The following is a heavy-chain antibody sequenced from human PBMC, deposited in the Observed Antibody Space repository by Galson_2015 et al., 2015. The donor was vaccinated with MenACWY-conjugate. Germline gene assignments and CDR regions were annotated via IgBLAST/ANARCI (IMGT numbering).Heavy chain of an antibody. Sequence: SLRLSCAASGFTFSSYAMNWVRQAPGKGLEWVAVIWYDGNNQYYPDSVKGRFTISRDNSKNTLYLQMNSLRAEDTAVYYCARDNRAYYDILTGYFDYWGQGVLVTVSS. CDR2: IWYDGNNQ. CDR3: ARDNRAYYDILTGYFDY. J-gene: IGHJ4*02. V-gene: IGHV3-33*08. CDR1: GFTFSSYA. D-gene: IGHD3-9*01.